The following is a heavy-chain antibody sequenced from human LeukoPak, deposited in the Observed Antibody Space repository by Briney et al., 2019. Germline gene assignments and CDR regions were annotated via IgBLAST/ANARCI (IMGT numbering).Heavy chain of an antibody. J-gene: IGHJ4*02. CDR3: AKTRLRLGELLHC. CDR2: ISGSGGST. CDR1: GFTFSSYA. D-gene: IGHD3-16*01. V-gene: IGHV3-23*01. Sequence: PGGSLSLSCAASGFTFSSYAMSWVRQAPGKGLEWVSAISGSGGSTYYADSVKGRFTISRDNSKNTLYLQMNSLRAEDTAVYYCAKTRLRLGELLHCWGQGTLVTVSS.